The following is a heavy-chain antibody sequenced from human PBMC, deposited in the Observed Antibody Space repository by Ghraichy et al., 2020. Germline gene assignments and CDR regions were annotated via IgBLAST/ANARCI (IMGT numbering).Heavy chain of an antibody. CDR1: GLIFGSYW. Sequence: GGFLRLSCAASGLIFGSYWMTWVRQAPGKGLEWVANINQDGREKYYAGSVKGRFTISRDNAKSSLYLQMNSLSVEDTAVYYCSAGDTFDIWGRGTMVTVSS. V-gene: IGHV3-7*03. CDR3: SAGDTFDI. J-gene: IGHJ3*02. CDR2: INQDGREK.